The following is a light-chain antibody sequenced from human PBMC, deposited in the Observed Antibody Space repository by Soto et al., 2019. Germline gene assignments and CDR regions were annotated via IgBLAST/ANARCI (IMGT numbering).Light chain of an antibody. CDR3: QQSYNTPIT. J-gene: IGKJ5*01. CDR1: QSISNY. V-gene: IGKV1-39*01. Sequence: DIQMTQSPSSLSASVGDRGTITCRASQSISNYLNWYQQKPGKAPNLLIYAASSLRIGVPSRFSGSGSGTDFTLTISSLQPEDFAAYYCQQSYNTPITFGQGTRLEIK. CDR2: AAS.